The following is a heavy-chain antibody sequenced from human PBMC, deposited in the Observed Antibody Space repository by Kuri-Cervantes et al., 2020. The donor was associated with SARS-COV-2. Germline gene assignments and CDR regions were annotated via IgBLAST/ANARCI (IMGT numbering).Heavy chain of an antibody. Sequence: ASVKVSCKASRGTFSSYAISWVRQAPGQGLEWMGIINPSGGSTTYAQKFQGRITMTRDTSTSTVYMELSSLGSEDTALYYCVRDIDYWGQGTLVTVSS. CDR3: VRDIDY. CDR2: INPSGGST. CDR1: RGTFSSYA. J-gene: IGHJ4*02. V-gene: IGHV1-46*01.